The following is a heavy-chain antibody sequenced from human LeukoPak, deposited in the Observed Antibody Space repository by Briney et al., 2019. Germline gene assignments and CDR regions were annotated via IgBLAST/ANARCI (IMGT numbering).Heavy chain of an antibody. V-gene: IGHV3-48*03. D-gene: IGHD3-10*01. CDR1: GFTFSRYE. CDR3: ALGFQAIDY. CDR2: ISSSGSTI. Sequence: GGSLRLSCAASGFTFSRYEMNWVRQAPGKGLEWVSYISSSGSTIYYADSVKGRFTISRDNAKNSLYLQMNSLRAEDTAVYYCALGFQAIDYWGQGTLVTVSS. J-gene: IGHJ4*02.